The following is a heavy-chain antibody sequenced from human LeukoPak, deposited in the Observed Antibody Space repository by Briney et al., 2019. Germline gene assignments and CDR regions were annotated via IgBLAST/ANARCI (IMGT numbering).Heavy chain of an antibody. CDR1: GFTVSSNY. CDR2: IYSGGST. D-gene: IGHD6-19*01. Sequence: QTGGSLRLSCAASGFTVSSNYMSGVRQAPGKGLEGVSVIYSGGSTYYAGSVKGRFTISRDNSKTTLYLQMNSLRAEDAAVYYCARARWLVGYYFVYWGQGTLVTVSS. V-gene: IGHV3-53*01. J-gene: IGHJ4*02. CDR3: ARARWLVGYYFVY.